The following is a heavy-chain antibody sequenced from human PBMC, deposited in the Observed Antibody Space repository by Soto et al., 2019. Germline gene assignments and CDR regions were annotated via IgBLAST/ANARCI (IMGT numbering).Heavy chain of an antibody. CDR3: ARDQYYYDSSGYSDSNRDFDY. V-gene: IGHV1-18*01. CDR2: ISAYNGNT. D-gene: IGHD3-22*01. Sequence: ASVKVSCKASGYIFTNYGVTWVRQAPGQGLEWMGWISAYNGNTNYAQKLQGRVAMTTDTSTSTAYMELSSLRSEDTAVYYCARDQYYYDSSGYSDSNRDFDYWGQGPLVTVSS. J-gene: IGHJ4*02. CDR1: GYIFTNYG.